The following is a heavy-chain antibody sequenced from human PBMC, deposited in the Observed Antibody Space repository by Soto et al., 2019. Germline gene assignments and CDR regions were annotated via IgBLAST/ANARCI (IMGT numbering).Heavy chain of an antibody. CDR3: ARSGTDTISGFYGLDV. D-gene: IGHD3-10*01. V-gene: IGHV3-13*01. CDR1: GFTFSTYD. Sequence: EVLLVESGGGLVQPGGSLRLSCTTSGFTFSTYDMHWVSQGAGKGLEWVSGIIVAGDTFYPDSGKGRFIISRENAKNSLYLQMDSLRVEDTAVYYCARSGTDTISGFYGLDVWGQGTKVTVSS. CDR2: IIVAGDT. J-gene: IGHJ3*01.